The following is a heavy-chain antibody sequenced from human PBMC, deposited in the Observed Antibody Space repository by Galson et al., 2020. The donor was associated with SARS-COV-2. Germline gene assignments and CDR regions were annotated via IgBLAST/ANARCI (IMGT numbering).Heavy chain of an antibody. Sequence: ETLSLTCTVSGGSISSSSYYWGWIRQPPGKGLEWIGSIYYSGSTYYNPSLKSRVTISVDTSKNQFSLKLSSVTAADTAVYYCARLNYYDSSGYYEFDYWGQGTLVTVAS. CDR1: GGSISSSSYY. J-gene: IGHJ4*02. D-gene: IGHD3-22*01. CDR3: ARLNYYDSSGYYEFDY. CDR2: IYYSGST. V-gene: IGHV4-39*01.